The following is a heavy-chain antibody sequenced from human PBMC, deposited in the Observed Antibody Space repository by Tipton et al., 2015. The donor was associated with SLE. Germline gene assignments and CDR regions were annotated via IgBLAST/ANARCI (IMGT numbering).Heavy chain of an antibody. CDR1: GQPISSGYY. J-gene: IGHJ6*02. D-gene: IGHD3-10*02. CDR3: ARGMLTWRGAILGVDV. CDR2: ISSGGGT. V-gene: IGHV4-38-2*02. Sequence: TLSLTCNVSGQPISSGYYWGWIRQPPGKGLEWIGYISSGGGTNYNPSLKSRVTMSVDTAKNQFSLKLTSVTAADTAVYYCARGMLTWRGAILGVDVWGQGTTVNVSS.